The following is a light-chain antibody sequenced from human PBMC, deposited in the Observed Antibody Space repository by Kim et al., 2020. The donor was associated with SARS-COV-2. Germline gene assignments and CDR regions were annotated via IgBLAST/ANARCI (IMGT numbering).Light chain of an antibody. Sequence: PGETGTLTCSSSTGPVTSSHFPYWFQQRPGQAPRTLISDTTNTHSWTPARFSGSLLGDKAALTLSGAQPEDEADYYCLLSYSGVWVFGGGTKVTVL. J-gene: IGLJ3*02. V-gene: IGLV7-46*01. CDR3: LLSYSGVWV. CDR1: TGPVTSSHF. CDR2: DTT.